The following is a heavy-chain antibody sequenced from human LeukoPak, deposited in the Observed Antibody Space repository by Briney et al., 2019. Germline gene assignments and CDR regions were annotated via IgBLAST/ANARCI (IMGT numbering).Heavy chain of an antibody. CDR2: INPNSGGT. Sequence: ASVKVSCKASGYTFTGYYMHWVRQAPGQGLEWMGWINPNSGGTNYAQKFQGRVTMTRDTSISTAYMELSRLRSDDTAVYYCARASYYYDSSGYPGYYFDYWGQGTLVTVSS. J-gene: IGHJ4*02. D-gene: IGHD3-22*01. CDR1: GYTFTGYY. CDR3: ARASYYYDSSGYPGYYFDY. V-gene: IGHV1-2*02.